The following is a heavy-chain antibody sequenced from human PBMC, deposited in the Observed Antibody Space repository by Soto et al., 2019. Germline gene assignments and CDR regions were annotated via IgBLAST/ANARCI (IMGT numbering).Heavy chain of an antibody. CDR3: GRGRRGHGMDG. V-gene: IGHV4-30-2*01. Sequence: QLQLQESGSGLVKPSQTLSLTCAVSGGSISSGGYSWSWIRQPPGKGLEWIGYIYHSGSTYYNPSLKSRVTISVDRSKNQVFLEVSSVTAAGTAVYYCGRGRRGHGMDGWGQGTTVTVSS. D-gene: IGHD3-10*01. CDR2: IYHSGST. J-gene: IGHJ6*02. CDR1: GGSISSGGYS.